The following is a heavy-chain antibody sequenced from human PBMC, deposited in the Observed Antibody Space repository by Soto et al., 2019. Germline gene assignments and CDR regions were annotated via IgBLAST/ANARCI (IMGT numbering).Heavy chain of an antibody. D-gene: IGHD3-10*01. CDR3: ARSYYGDFDY. J-gene: IGHJ4*02. CDR1: GGSISSYY. CDR2: IYYSGST. V-gene: IGHV4-59*01. Sequence: SETLSLTCTVSGGSISSYYWSWIRQPPGKGLEWIGYIYYSGSTNYNPSLKSRVTISVDTSKNQFSLKLSSVTAADTAVYYCARSYYGDFDYWGQGTLVTVSS.